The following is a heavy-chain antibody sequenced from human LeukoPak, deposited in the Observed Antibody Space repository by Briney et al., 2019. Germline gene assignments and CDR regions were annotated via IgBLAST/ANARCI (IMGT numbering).Heavy chain of an antibody. CDR2: MNPNSGNT. CDR3: ARANRAVLRYLFSGGLGLYYFDS. CDR1: GYTFTSYD. Sequence: GASVRVSCKVSGYTFTSYDINWVRQTTGQGLEWMGWMNPNSGNTAYAQKFQGRVNMTTNTSIGTAYMDLYNLKSEDTAVYYCARANRAVLRYLFSGGLGLYYFDSWGQGTLVTVSS. V-gene: IGHV1-8*01. J-gene: IGHJ4*02. D-gene: IGHD3-9*01.